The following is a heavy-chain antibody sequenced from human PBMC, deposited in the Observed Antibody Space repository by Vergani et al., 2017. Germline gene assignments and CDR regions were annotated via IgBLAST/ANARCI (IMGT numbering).Heavy chain of an antibody. J-gene: IGHJ6*03. CDR3: ARGAAAVSPYYCYYMDV. V-gene: IGHV4-39*07. CDR2: IYYSGST. D-gene: IGHD6-13*01. Sequence: QVQLQESGPGLVKPSETLSLTCTVSGVSISSSSYYWGWIRQPPGKGLEWTGSIYYSGSTYYNPSLKSRVTISVDTSKNQFSLKLSSVTAADTAVYYWARGAAAVSPYYCYYMDVWGKGTTVTVSS. CDR1: GVSISSSSYY.